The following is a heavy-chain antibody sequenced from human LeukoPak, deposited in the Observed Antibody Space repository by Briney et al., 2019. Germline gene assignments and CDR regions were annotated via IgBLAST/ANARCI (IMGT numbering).Heavy chain of an antibody. J-gene: IGHJ3*02. CDR3: ARPQPWEYAFDI. CDR1: GYTFTGYY. V-gene: IGHV1-2*06. CDR2: INSRTGDT. D-gene: IGHD1-26*01. Sequence: ASVKVSCKASGYTFTGYYVHWVRQAPGQGLEWMGRINSRTGDTDYAQEFQGRVTMTRDTSISTAYMELSSLTSDDTAVYYCARPQPWEYAFDIWGQGTMVTVSS.